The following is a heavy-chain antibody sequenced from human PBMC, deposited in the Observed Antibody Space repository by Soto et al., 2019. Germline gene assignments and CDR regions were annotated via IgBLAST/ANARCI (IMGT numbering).Heavy chain of an antibody. J-gene: IGHJ3*02. CDR3: GTMVRGLEAFDI. CDR2: IYYSGST. Sequence: SETLSLTCTVSGGSISSYYWSWIRQPPGKGLEWIGYIYYSGSTNYNPSLKSRVTISVDTSKNQFSLKLSSVTAADTAVYYCGTMVRGLEAFDIWGQGTMVTVSS. V-gene: IGHV4-59*01. CDR1: GGSISSYY. D-gene: IGHD3-10*01.